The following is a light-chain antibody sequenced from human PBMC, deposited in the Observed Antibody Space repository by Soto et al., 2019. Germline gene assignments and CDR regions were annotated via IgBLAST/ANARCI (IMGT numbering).Light chain of an antibody. CDR1: SSDIGAYNY. V-gene: IGLV2-14*01. CDR3: ASFTTLSTRV. CDR2: EVN. Sequence: QSVLTQPASVSGSPGQSITVSCTGTSSDIGAYNYVSWYQQHPGKAPKLIIYEVNNRPSGVSNRFSGSKSGNTASLTISALQAEDEADYYCASFTTLSTRVFGTGTKGTVL. J-gene: IGLJ1*01.